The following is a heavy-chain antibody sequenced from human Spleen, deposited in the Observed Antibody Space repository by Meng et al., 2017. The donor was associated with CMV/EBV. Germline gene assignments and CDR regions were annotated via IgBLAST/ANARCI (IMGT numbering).Heavy chain of an antibody. J-gene: IGHJ6*02. D-gene: IGHD1-26*01. Sequence: GESLKISCAASGFTFSSYSMNWVRQAPGKGLEWVSYISSSSSTIYYADSVKGRFTISRDNAKNSLFLQMNSLRADDTAVYYCAKSWDGMDVWGQGTTVTVSS. V-gene: IGHV3-48*04. CDR3: AKSWDGMDV. CDR1: GFTFSSYS. CDR2: ISSSSSTI.